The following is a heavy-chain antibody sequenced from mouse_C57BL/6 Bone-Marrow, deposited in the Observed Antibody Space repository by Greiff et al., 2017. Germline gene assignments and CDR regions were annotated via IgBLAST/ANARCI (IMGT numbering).Heavy chain of an antibody. Sequence: DVKLQESGPGMVKPSQSLSLTCTVTGYSITSGYDWHWIRHFPGNKLEWMGYISYSGSTNYNPSLKSRISITHDTSKNHFFLKLNSVTTEDTATYCGTREPYGSSYWYFDVWGTGTTVTVSS. CDR3: TREPYGSSYWYFDV. D-gene: IGHD1-1*01. CDR1: GYSITSGYD. CDR2: ISYSGST. V-gene: IGHV3-1*01. J-gene: IGHJ1*03.